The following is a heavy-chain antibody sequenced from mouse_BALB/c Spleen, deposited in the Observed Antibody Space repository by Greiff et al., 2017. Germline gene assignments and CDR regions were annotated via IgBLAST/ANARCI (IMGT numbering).Heavy chain of an antibody. J-gene: IGHJ3*01. V-gene: IGHV1-66*01. D-gene: IGHD1-3*01. CDR1: GYSFTSYY. CDR2: IFPGSGNT. Sequence: QGQLKQSGPELVKPGASVKISCKASGYSFTSYYIHWVKQRPGQGLEWIGWIFPGSGNTKYNEKFKGKATLTADTSSSTAYMQLSSLTSEDSAVYFCARGASGYPWFAYWGQGTLVTVSA. CDR3: ARGASGYPWFAY.